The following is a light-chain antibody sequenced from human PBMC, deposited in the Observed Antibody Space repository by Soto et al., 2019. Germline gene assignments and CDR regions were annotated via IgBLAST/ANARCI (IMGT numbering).Light chain of an antibody. V-gene: IGLV2-11*01. J-gene: IGLJ2*01. Sequence: QSVLTQPRSVSGSPGQSVTISCTGTSSDVGDYNFVSWYQQHPGKAPKLMIFDVNERPSGVPDHFSGSKSGNTASLTISGLQAEDEADYYCCSYAGSYTYVVFGGGTKVTVL. CDR1: SSDVGDYNF. CDR3: CSYAGSYTYVV. CDR2: DVN.